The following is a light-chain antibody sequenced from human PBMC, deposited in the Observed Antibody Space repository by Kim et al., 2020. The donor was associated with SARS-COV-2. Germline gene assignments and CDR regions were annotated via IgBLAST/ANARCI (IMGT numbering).Light chain of an antibody. CDR3: QQSYDWPPLT. CDR1: QTINNK. V-gene: IGKV3-15*01. J-gene: IGKJ1*01. Sequence: SPGERATLSCRASQTINNKLVWYQQKPGQAPRLLIYDATTRATGVPARFIGSGSETDFTLTISILQSEDFAVYYWQQSYDWPPLTFGQGTKVDIK. CDR2: DAT.